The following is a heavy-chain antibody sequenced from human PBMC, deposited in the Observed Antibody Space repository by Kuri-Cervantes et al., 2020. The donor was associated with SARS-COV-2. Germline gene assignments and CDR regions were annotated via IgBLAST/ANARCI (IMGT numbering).Heavy chain of an antibody. CDR2: IIPIFGTA. D-gene: IGHD2-2*01. Sequence: SVKVSCKASGYTFTSYAISWVRQAPGQGLEWMGRIIPIFGTANYAQKFQGRVTITADESTSTAYMELSSLRSEDTAVYYCARASTYCSSTSCYDYYYMDVWGKGTTVTVSS. J-gene: IGHJ6*03. CDR3: ARASTYCSSTSCYDYYYMDV. CDR1: GYTFTSYA. V-gene: IGHV1-69*13.